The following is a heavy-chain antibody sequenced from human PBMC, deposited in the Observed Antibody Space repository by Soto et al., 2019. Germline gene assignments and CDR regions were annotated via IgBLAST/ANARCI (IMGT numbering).Heavy chain of an antibody. CDR2: IYYSGST. CDR3: ASNSYGYTFYAY. J-gene: IGHJ4*02. Sequence: PSETLSLTCTVSGGSISSGDYYWSWIRQPPGKGLEWIGYIYYSGSTYYNPSLKSRVTISVDTSKNQFSLKLSSVTAADTAVYYCASNSYGYTFYAYRAQGTLVTVSS. V-gene: IGHV4-30-4*01. D-gene: IGHD5-18*01. CDR1: GGSISSGDYY.